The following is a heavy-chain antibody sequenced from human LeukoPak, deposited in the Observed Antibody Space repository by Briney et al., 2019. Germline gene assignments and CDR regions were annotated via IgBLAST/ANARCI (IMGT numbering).Heavy chain of an antibody. Sequence: GGSLRLSCAASGFTFSDYYMSWIRQAPGKGLEWVLYIGDSGTTIYYAGSVKGRFTISSGNAKNSLCLQMNSLRAEDTAVYYCASQECSSTSCYLPYWGQGTLVTVSS. CDR3: ASQECSSTSCYLPY. V-gene: IGHV3-11*01. CDR1: GFTFSDYY. D-gene: IGHD2-2*01. J-gene: IGHJ4*02. CDR2: IGDSGTTI.